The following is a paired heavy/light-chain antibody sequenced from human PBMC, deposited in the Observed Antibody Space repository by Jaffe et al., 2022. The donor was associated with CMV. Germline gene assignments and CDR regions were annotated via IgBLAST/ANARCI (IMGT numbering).Heavy chain of an antibody. CDR2: IKQDGSEK. V-gene: IGHV3-7*03. J-gene: IGHJ4*02. CDR3: ARAGSIHWLQDY. Sequence: EVHLVESGGGLVQPGGSLRLSCAASGFTFSSFWMSWVRQAPGKGLEWVANIKQDGSEKYYVDSVKGRFTISRDNAKNSLSLQMNSLRAEDTAVYYCARAGSIHWLQDYWGQGTLVTVSS. D-gene: IGHD6-19*01. CDR1: GFTFSSFW.
Light chain of an antibody. Sequence: QSVLTQPPSVSAAPGQKVTISCSGNSFNIGKQYISWYQQFPGTAPKLLIYENSQRPSGVPDRFSGSKSGTSGTLVITGLQTGDEADYYCGTWDTSLQSGVFGGGTKVTVL. CDR3: GTWDTSLQSGV. CDR1: SFNIGKQY. V-gene: IGLV1-51*02. CDR2: ENS. J-gene: IGLJ2*01.